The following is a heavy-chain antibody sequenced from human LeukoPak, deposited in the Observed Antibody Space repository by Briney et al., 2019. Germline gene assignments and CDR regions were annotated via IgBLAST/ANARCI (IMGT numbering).Heavy chain of an antibody. Sequence: GGSLRPSCAASGFTFSRSWMHWVHKDPGKGLVWVSHISPAGDLANYADSVEGRFIISRDNAKNTLFLQMNSLRAEDTAVYYCARDLSFSPDYWGQGALVTVSS. CDR1: GFTFSRSW. V-gene: IGHV3-74*01. CDR2: ISPAGDLA. CDR3: ARDLSFSPDY. J-gene: IGHJ4*02.